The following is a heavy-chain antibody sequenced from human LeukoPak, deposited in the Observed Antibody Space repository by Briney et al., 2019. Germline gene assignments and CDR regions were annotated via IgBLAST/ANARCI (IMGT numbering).Heavy chain of an antibody. CDR3: ARGHSTQADYYYSMDV. V-gene: IGHV3-20*04. Sequence: GGSLRLSCAASGFTFDDYGMSWVRQVPGKGLEWVSGINWNSGKTGYADSVKGRFTISRDNAKNSLYLQMNSLRAEDTALYYCARGHSTQADYYYSMDVWGKGTTVTVSS. CDR2: INWNSGKT. D-gene: IGHD2-2*01. J-gene: IGHJ6*03. CDR1: GFTFDDYG.